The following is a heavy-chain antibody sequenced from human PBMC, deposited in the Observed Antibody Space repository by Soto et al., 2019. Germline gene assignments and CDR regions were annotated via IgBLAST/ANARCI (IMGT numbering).Heavy chain of an antibody. CDR1: GFTFSSYA. V-gene: IGHV3-23*01. Sequence: GGSLRLSCAASGFTFSSYAMSWVRQAPGKGLEWVSAISGSGGSTYYADSVKGRFSISRDNSKNTLSLQMNSLRPEDAALYYCARAADAKLSSAWTWIDYWGQGTLVTVSS. CDR3: ARAADAKLSSAWTWIDY. D-gene: IGHD6-13*01. J-gene: IGHJ4*02. CDR2: ISGSGGST.